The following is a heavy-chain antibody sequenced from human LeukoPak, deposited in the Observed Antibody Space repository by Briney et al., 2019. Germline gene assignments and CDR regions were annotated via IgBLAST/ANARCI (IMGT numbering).Heavy chain of an antibody. D-gene: IGHD2-21*01. J-gene: IGHJ6*03. CDR3: AIGNCGGVCHSLFYFYIDV. V-gene: IGHV3-30*02. CDR2: IRSDGSNK. Sequence: GGSLRLSCAASGFTFSSYGMHWVRQSPGKGLEWVAFIRSDGSNKYYVDSVKGRFTISRDNSKNTVSLQMNYLRAEDTAIYYCAIGNCGGVCHSLFYFYIDVWGKGTMVTVSS. CDR1: GFTFSSYG.